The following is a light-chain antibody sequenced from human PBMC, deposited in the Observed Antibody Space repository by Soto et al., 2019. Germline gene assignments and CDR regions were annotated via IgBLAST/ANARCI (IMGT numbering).Light chain of an antibody. CDR3: QQTFRIPQT. Sequence: DTQMTQSPSSLSASVGDRVTITCRAGQSISTYLSWYQQKSGKAPKLLIYDASTLQSGVPSRFTGSGSGTDFTLTISSLQPEDFATYYCQQTFRIPQTFGQGTKVDIK. V-gene: IGKV1-39*01. CDR1: QSISTY. CDR2: DAS. J-gene: IGKJ1*01.